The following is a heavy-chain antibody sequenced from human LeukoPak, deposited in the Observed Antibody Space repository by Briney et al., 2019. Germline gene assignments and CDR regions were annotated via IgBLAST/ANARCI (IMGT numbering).Heavy chain of an antibody. CDR2: IYTSGST. CDR3: ARDYRTWFRLDP. CDR1: GGSISSSSYY. V-gene: IGHV4-39*07. Sequence: PSETLSLTCTVSGGSISSSSYYWGWIRQPPGKGLEWIGRIYTSGSTNYNPSLKSRVTMSVDTSKNQFSLKLSSVTAADTAVYYCARDYRTWFRLDPWGQGTLVTVSS. D-gene: IGHD1-14*01. J-gene: IGHJ5*02.